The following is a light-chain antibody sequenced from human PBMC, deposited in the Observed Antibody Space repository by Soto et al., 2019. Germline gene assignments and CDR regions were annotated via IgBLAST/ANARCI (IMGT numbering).Light chain of an antibody. CDR3: QQYYSPPLT. CDR1: QNVLYSSNNKNQ. V-gene: IGKV4-1*01. Sequence: DIVMTQSPDSLAVSLGERATINCKSSQNVLYSSNNKNQLAWYQQKPGQPPKLLIYWASTRESGVPDRFSGSGSGTDFILTISSLQAEDVAVYYCQQYYSPPLTFSGGTKVEIK. CDR2: WAS. J-gene: IGKJ4*01.